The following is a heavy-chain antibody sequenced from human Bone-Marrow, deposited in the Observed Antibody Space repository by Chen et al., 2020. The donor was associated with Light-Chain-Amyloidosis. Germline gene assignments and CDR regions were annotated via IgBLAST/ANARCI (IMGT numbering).Heavy chain of an antibody. V-gene: IGHV4-39*06. CDR1: GGSISSSSYY. Sequence: RLQMQESGPGLVKPSETLSLTCTVSGGSISSSSYYWGWIRQPPGKGLEWIGSIYYSGSTYYNPSLKSRVTISVDTSKNQFSLKLSSVTAADTAVYYCARSLWSRITIFGVVISPIFDYWGQGTLVTVSS. CDR2: IYYSGST. CDR3: ARSLWSRITIFGVVISPIFDY. D-gene: IGHD3-3*01. J-gene: IGHJ4*02.